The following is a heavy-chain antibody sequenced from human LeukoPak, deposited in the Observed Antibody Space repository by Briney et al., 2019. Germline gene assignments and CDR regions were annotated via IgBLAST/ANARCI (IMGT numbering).Heavy chain of an antibody. V-gene: IGHV4-34*01. CDR3: ARACWSRGTSRRRYYYYGMDV. D-gene: IGHD6-25*01. CDR1: GGSFSGYY. Sequence: ETLSLTCAVYGGSFSGYYWSWIRQPPGKGLEWIGEINHSGSTNYNPSLKSRVTISVDTSRNQFSLKLSSVTAADTAVYYCARACWSRGTSRRRYYYYGMDVWGQGTTVTVSS. J-gene: IGHJ6*02. CDR2: INHSGST.